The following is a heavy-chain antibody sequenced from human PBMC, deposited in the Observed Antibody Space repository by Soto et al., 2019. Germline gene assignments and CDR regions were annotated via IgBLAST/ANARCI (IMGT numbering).Heavy chain of an antibody. CDR1: RNPFMSHY. CDR3: AAGGSWYAF. Sequence: ASVKVSCKTSRNPFMSHYIHWLRQAPGQGFEWLGYISNSGDTKFSQNFQGRVSMTRDTSITTAYMELRGLQSGDTAVYYCAAGGSWYAFWGQGTLVTVSS. J-gene: IGHJ4*02. CDR2: YISNSGDT. V-gene: IGHV1-2*02. D-gene: IGHD6-13*01.